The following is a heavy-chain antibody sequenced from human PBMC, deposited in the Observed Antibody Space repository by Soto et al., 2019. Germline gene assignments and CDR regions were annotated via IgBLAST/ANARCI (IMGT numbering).Heavy chain of an antibody. J-gene: IGHJ5*02. CDR3: ARKLPNWFDP. Sequence: GGSQRLSSTASGFNFGDYYMSWIRQAPGKGLEWVSYISSSSSYTNYADSVKGRFTISRDNAKNSLYLQMNSLRAEDTAVYYCARKLPNWFDPWGQGTLVTVSS. CDR1: GFNFGDYY. V-gene: IGHV3-11*03. CDR2: ISSSSSYT.